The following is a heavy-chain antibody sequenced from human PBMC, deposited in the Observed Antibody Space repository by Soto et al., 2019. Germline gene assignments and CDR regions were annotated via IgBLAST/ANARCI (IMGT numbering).Heavy chain of an antibody. CDR2: IKQDGSEK. D-gene: IGHD3-9*01. CDR3: ARFKGDYYDILTGPGENWFDP. Sequence: EVQLVESGGGLVQPGGSLRLSCAASGFTFSSYWMSWVRQAPGKGLEWVANIKQDGSEKYYVDSVKGRFTISRDNAKNSLYLQMNSLRAEDTAVYYCARFKGDYYDILTGPGENWFDPWGQGTLVTVSS. V-gene: IGHV3-7*01. CDR1: GFTFSSYW. J-gene: IGHJ5*02.